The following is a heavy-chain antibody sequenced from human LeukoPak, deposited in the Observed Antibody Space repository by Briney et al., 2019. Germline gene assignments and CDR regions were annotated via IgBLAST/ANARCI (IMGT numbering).Heavy chain of an antibody. CDR1: GGSISSGSYY. Sequence: PSQTLSLTCTVSGGSISSGSYYWSWIRQPAGKGLEWIGRIYTSGSTNYNPSIKSRVTISVDTSKNQFSLKLSSVTAADTAVYYCASFPPSYDFWSGYSGSEDVWGKGTTVTVSS. J-gene: IGHJ6*04. D-gene: IGHD3-3*01. CDR2: IYTSGST. CDR3: ASFPPSYDFWSGYSGSEDV. V-gene: IGHV4-61*02.